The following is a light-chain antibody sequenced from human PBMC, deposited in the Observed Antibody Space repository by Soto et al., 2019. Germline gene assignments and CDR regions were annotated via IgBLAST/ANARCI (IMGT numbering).Light chain of an antibody. CDR1: QSVSSN. V-gene: IGKV3-15*01. Sequence: EIVMTQSPATLSVSPGERATLSCRASQSVSSNLAWYQQEPGQAPRLLIYGASTRATDIPARFSGSGSGTEFTLTISRLEPEDFAVYYCQQYGSSQGFTFGPGTKVDIK. J-gene: IGKJ3*01. CDR3: QQYGSSQGFT. CDR2: GAS.